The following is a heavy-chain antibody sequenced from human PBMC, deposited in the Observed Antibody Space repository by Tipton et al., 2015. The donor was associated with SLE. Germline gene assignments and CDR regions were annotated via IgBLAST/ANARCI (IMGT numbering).Heavy chain of an antibody. Sequence: RSLRLSCAASGFTFSSYALHWVRQAPGKGLEWVTVISYDGSDKYYADSVEGRFTVSRDNSQNTLYLQMNSLRAEDTAVYYCARDRSSSWSYYFDYWGQGTLVTVSS. CDR2: ISYDGSDK. D-gene: IGHD6-13*01. V-gene: IGHV3-30*04. J-gene: IGHJ4*02. CDR1: GFTFSSYA. CDR3: ARDRSSSWSYYFDY.